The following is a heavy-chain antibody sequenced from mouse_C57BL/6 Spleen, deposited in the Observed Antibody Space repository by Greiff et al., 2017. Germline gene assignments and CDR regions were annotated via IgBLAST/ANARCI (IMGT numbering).Heavy chain of an antibody. CDR3: ARGRYYGSSNWYFDV. D-gene: IGHD1-1*01. CDR2: IYPGSGNT. J-gene: IGHJ1*03. V-gene: IGHV1-76*01. Sequence: QVQLQQSGAELVRPGASVKLSCKASGYTFTDYYINWVKQRPGQGLEWIARIYPGSGNTYYNEKFKGKATLTAEKSSSTAYMQLSSLTSEDSAVYFCARGRYYGSSNWYFDVWGTGTTVTVSS. CDR1: GYTFTDYY.